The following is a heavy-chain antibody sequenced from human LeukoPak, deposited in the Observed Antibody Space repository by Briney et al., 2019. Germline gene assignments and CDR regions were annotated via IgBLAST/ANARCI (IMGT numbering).Heavy chain of an antibody. CDR2: MNPNSGNT. V-gene: IGHV1-8*03. CDR1: GYTFTSYD. D-gene: IGHD2-15*01. Sequence: ASVKVSCKASGYTFTSYDINWVRQATGQGLEWMGWMNPNSGNTGCAQKFQGRVTITRNTSISTAYMELSSLRAEDTAVYYCAKAPPPFCSGGSCFDAFDIWGQGTMVTVSS. CDR3: AKAPPPFCSGGSCFDAFDI. J-gene: IGHJ3*02.